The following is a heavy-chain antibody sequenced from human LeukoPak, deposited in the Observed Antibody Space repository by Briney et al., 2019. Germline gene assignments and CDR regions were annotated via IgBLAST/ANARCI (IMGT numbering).Heavy chain of an antibody. CDR3: ARRIAAAGVGIVY. V-gene: IGHV1-8*01. D-gene: IGHD6-13*01. CDR2: MNPDSGNT. CDR1: GHTFTSYD. J-gene: IGHJ4*02. Sequence: ASVKVSCKAPGHTFTSYDINWARQATGQGLEWMGWMNPDSGNTGYAQKFQGRVTMARNPSISTAYMELSSLTSEDTAVYYCARRIAAAGVGIVYWGQGTLVTVSS.